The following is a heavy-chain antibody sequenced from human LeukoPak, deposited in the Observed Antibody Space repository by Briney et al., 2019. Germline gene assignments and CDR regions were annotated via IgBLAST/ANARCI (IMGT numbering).Heavy chain of an antibody. D-gene: IGHD3-10*01. V-gene: IGHV4-30-4*01. CDR2: IYYSGIT. J-gene: IGHJ6*04. CDR3: AREELLWFGEFPSYYGMDV. Sequence: PSQTLSLTCTVSGGSISSGDYYWSWIRQPPGKGLEWIGYIYYSGITYYNPSLKSRVTISVDTSKNQFSLKLSSVTAADTAVYYCAREELLWFGEFPSYYGMDVWGKGTTVTVSS. CDR1: GGSISSGDYY.